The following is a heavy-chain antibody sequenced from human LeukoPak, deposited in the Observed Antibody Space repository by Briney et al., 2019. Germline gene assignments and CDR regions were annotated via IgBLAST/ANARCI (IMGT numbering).Heavy chain of an antibody. D-gene: IGHD3-10*01. Sequence: PSETLSLTCTVSGGSISSYYWSWIRQPPGKGLEWIGYIYYSGSTYYNPSLKSRVTISVDTSKNQFSLKLSSVTAADTAMYYCARLLDYYGTLYYWGQGTLVTVSS. CDR3: ARLLDYYGTLYY. CDR1: GGSISSYY. J-gene: IGHJ4*02. CDR2: IYYSGST. V-gene: IGHV4-59*04.